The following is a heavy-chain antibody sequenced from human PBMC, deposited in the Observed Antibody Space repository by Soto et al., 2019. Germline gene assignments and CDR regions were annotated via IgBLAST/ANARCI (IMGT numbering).Heavy chain of an antibody. V-gene: IGHV4-39*01. D-gene: IGHD2-2*01. CDR3: ARHTPLGYCSSTSCSRPAIGYYYMDV. CDR2: IYYSGST. J-gene: IGHJ6*03. Sequence: PSETLSLTCTVSGGSISSSSYYWGWIRQPPGKGLEWIGSIYYSGSTYYNPSLKSRVTISVDTSKNQFSLKLSSVTAADTAVYYCARHTPLGYCSSTSCSRPAIGYYYMDVWGKGTTVTVSS. CDR1: GGSISSSSYY.